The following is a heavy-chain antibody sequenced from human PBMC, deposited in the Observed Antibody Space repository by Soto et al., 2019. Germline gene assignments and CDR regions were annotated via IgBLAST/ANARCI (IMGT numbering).Heavy chain of an antibody. D-gene: IGHD3-22*01. Sequence: ASVKVSCKASGYTFTGYYMHWVRQAPGQGLEWMGWINPNSGGTNYAQKFQGWVTMTRDTSISTAYMELSRLRSDDTAVYYCARDHTPYYYDSSGYYPYKKEEYYYYYGMDVWGQGTTVTVSS. CDR3: ARDHTPYYYDSSGYYPYKKEEYYYYYGMDV. CDR1: GYTFTGYY. V-gene: IGHV1-2*04. CDR2: INPNSGGT. J-gene: IGHJ6*02.